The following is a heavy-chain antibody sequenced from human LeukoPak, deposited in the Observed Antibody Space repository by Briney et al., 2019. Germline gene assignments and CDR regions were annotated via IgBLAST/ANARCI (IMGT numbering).Heavy chain of an antibody. CDR3: ARSRGYSYGYHYYYYGMDV. D-gene: IGHD5-18*01. CDR1: GFTVSSNY. V-gene: IGHV3-53*01. J-gene: IGHJ6*02. CDR2: IYSGGGT. Sequence: GGSLRLSCAASGFTVSSNYMSWVRQAPGKGLEWVSVIYSGGGTYYADSVKGRFTISRDNSKNTLYLQMNSLRAEDTAVYYCARSRGYSYGYHYYYYGMDVWGQGTTVTVSS.